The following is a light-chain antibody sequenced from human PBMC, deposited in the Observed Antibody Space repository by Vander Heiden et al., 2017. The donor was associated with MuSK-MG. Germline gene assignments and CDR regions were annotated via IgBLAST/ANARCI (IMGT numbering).Light chain of an antibody. J-gene: IGKJ5*01. CDR1: QTLSVAF. Sequence: SLPPVSRATLSCRASQTLSVAFIAWYQLKPVQAPRLLVHGQSSRASDIPDRFSDRGSGTDFTLTISILEPEHFAVYYCQQDGRSPNTFDQGTRLDIK. V-gene: IGKV3-20*01. CDR3: QQDGRSPNT. CDR2: GQS.